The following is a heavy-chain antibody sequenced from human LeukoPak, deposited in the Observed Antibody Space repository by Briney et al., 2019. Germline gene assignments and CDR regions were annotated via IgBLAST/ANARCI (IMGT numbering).Heavy chain of an antibody. CDR3: ARYYHGSGSYGYYYYMDV. J-gene: IGHJ6*03. Sequence: ASVKVSCKASGYTFTSYGITWVRQAPGQGLEWMGGIIPSFGTAKYAQKFQGRVTITADESTSTAYMELSSLRSEDTAVYYCARYYHGSGSYGYYYYMDVWGKGTTVIVSS. D-gene: IGHD3-10*01. V-gene: IGHV1-69*13. CDR1: GYTFTSYG. CDR2: IIPSFGTA.